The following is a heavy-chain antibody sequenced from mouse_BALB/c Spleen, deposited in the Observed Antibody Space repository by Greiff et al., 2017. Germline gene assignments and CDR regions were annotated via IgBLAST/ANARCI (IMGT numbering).Heavy chain of an antibody. Sequence: QVQLQQSGAELAKPGASVKMSCKASGYTFTSYWMHWVKQRPGQGLEWIGYINPSTGYTEYNQKFKDKATLTADKSSSTAYMQLSSLTSEDSAVYYCARPRPYDGSSYGFAYWGQGTLVTVSA. CDR2: INPSTGYT. D-gene: IGHD1-1*01. CDR1: GYTFTSYW. CDR3: ARPRPYDGSSYGFAY. V-gene: IGHV1-7*01. J-gene: IGHJ3*01.